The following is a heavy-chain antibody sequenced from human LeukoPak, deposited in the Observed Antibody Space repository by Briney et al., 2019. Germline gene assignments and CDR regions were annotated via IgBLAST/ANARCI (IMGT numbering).Heavy chain of an antibody. D-gene: IGHD2-15*01. CDR1: GGTVTSYA. CDR2: IIPIFASA. V-gene: IGHV1-69*06. J-gene: IGHJ4*02. CDR3: ASRYCTGGSCYSGFDY. Sequence: ASVKVSCKGSGGTVTSYAISWGRHTPGQRGERRGGIIPIFASAHYSQKFQRRVTIPADKSTTTAYMELSSPRSEDTAVYYCASRYCTGGSCYSGFDYWGQGTLVTVSS.